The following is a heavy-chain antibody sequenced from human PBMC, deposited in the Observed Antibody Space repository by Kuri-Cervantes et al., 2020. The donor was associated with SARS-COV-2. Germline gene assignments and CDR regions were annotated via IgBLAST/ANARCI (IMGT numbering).Heavy chain of an antibody. Sequence: SETLSLTCSVSRASINTNFWTWIRQPPGKGLEWIGDVHSSGSTNYNPSLKSRVTISVDTSRSQLSLTLHSVTAADTAEYFCARNQVLKHLDWSSKLSFRYYVDFWYKGTTVTVSS. J-gene: IGHJ6*04. CDR2: VHSSGST. CDR3: ARNQVLKHLDWSSKLSFRYYVDF. V-gene: IGHV4-59*01. CDR1: RASINTNF. D-gene: IGHD3-16*01.